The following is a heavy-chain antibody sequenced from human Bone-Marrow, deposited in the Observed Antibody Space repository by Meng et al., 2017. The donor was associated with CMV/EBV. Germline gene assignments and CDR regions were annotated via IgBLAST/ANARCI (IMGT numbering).Heavy chain of an antibody. CDR1: GLTVSSSY. CDR3: ARGAAAGNWYFDL. CDR2: IYKDGTA. D-gene: IGHD6-13*01. J-gene: IGHJ2*01. V-gene: IGHV3-66*02. Sequence: SCAASGLTVSSSYMDGVRQAPGRRLGWVSIIYKDGTAYYADSVRSRFAISRDNPKNTLYLQMTSLRVEDTALYYCARGAAAGNWYFDLWGRGALVTVSS.